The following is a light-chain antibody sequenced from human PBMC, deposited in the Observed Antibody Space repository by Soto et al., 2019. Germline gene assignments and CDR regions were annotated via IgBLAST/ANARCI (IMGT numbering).Light chain of an antibody. CDR2: LGS. V-gene: IGKV2-28*01. CDR3: MQALQTPIT. CDR1: QSRLHSNGYNY. J-gene: IGKJ5*01. Sequence: DIVMTQSPLSLPVTPGEPASISCRSSQSRLHSNGYNYLDWYLQKPGQSPQLLIYLGSNRASGVPDRFSGSGSGTDFTLKISRVEAEEVGVYYCMQALQTPITVGQGTRLEIK.